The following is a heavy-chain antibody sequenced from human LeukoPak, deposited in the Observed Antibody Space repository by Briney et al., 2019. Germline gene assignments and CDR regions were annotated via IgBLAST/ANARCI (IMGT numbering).Heavy chain of an antibody. CDR3: VAVDINEAFDI. Sequence: SETLTLTCAVYGGSFSGYYWSWIRQPPGKGLEWIGEINHSGSTNYNPSLKSRVTISVDTSKNQFSLKLSSVTAADTAVYYCVAVDINEAFDIWGQGTMVTVSS. CDR2: INHSGST. V-gene: IGHV4-34*01. CDR1: GGSFSGYY. J-gene: IGHJ3*02. D-gene: IGHD3-22*01.